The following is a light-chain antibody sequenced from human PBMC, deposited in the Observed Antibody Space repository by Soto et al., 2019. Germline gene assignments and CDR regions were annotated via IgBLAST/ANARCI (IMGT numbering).Light chain of an antibody. Sequence: EIVSTQSPGTLSLSPGERATLSCRASQSVSSSSLAWYQQKPGQAPRLLIYGASSRATGIPDRFSGSGSGTDFTLTISRLEPEDFAVYYCQQYGSSPPMYTFGQGTKLEIK. V-gene: IGKV3-20*01. CDR3: QQYGSSPPMYT. CDR2: GAS. J-gene: IGKJ2*01. CDR1: QSVSSSS.